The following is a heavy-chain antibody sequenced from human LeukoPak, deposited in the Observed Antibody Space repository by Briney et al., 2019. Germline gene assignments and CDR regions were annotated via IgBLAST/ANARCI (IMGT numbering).Heavy chain of an antibody. J-gene: IGHJ4*02. CDR3: ARGLRAARPQGVDY. CDR1: GFTFSSYG. CDR2: ISSSSSYI. Sequence: KPGGSLRLSCAASGFTFSSYGMHWVRQAPGKGLEWASSISSSSSYIYYADSVKGRFTISRDNAKNSLYLQMNSLRAEDTAVYYCARGLRAARPQGVDYWGQGTLVTVSS. D-gene: IGHD6-6*01. V-gene: IGHV3-21*01.